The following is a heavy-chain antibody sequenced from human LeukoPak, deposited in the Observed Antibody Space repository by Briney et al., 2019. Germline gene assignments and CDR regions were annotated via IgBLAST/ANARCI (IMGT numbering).Heavy chain of an antibody. CDR3: ARGSWQLVVGFDY. D-gene: IGHD6-6*01. CDR2: IYYSGST. V-gene: IGHV4-59*01. CDR1: GGSISSYY. J-gene: IGHJ4*02. Sequence: SETLSLTCTVSGGSISSYYWSWIRQPPGKGLEWIGYIYYSGSTNYNPSLKSRVAISVDTSKNQFSLKLSSVTAADTAVYYCARGSWQLVVGFDYWGQGTLVTVSS.